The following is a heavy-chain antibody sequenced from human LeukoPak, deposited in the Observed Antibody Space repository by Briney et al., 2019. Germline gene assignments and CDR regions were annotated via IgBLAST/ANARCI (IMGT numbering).Heavy chain of an antibody. J-gene: IGHJ4*02. CDR3: ARDSSGYSYFDY. CDR2: IYNSGST. CDR1: GGSISSGGYY. Sequence: SETLSLTCSVSGGSISSGGYYWSWIRQLPGKGLEWIAYIYNSGSTYYNPSLKGRVTISGDTSKNQFSLELSSVTAADTAVYYCARDSSGYSYFDYWGQGTLVTVSS. V-gene: IGHV4-31*03. D-gene: IGHD3-22*01.